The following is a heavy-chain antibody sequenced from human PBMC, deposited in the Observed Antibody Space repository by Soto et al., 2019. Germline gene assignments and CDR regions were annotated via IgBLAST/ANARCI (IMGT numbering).Heavy chain of an antibody. CDR3: ARGTYYDILTAYLELGX. D-gene: IGHD3-9*01. CDR1: GGTFSSYA. J-gene: IGHJ4*02. V-gene: IGHV1-69*06. CDR2: IIPIFGTA. Sequence: SVKVSCKASGGTFSSYAISWVRQAPGQGLEWMGGIIPIFGTANYAQKFQGRVTITADKYTSTAYMELSSLRSEDTAVYYCARGTYYDILTAYLELGXWGQGTLVTVSX.